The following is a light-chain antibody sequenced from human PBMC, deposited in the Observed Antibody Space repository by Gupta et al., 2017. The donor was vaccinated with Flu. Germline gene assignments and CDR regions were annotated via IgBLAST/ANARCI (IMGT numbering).Light chain of an antibody. Sequence: YVLTPPPAASVARGQTARITCGGNHIGSRSVHWYQQRPGTAPVLVVNDDSDRPSGIPERFSGSNSGNTATLTITRVEAGDEADYYCQVWDRSNYHGVFGGGTKLTVL. CDR2: DDS. V-gene: IGLV3-21*02. CDR3: QVWDRSNYHGV. CDR1: HIGSRS. J-gene: IGLJ3*02.